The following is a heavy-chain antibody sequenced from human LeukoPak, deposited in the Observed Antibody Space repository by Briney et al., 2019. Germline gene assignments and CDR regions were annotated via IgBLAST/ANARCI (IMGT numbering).Heavy chain of an antibody. CDR2: ISGSGGST. CDR3: AKPLQGFLEPEGFDY. Sequence: PGGSLRLPCAASGFTFSSYAMSWVRQAPGKGLEWVSAISGSGGSTYYADSVKGRFTISRDNSKNTLYLQMNSLRAEDTAVYYCAKPLQGFLEPEGFDYWGQGTLVTVSS. D-gene: IGHD3-3*01. CDR1: GFTFSSYA. V-gene: IGHV3-23*01. J-gene: IGHJ4*02.